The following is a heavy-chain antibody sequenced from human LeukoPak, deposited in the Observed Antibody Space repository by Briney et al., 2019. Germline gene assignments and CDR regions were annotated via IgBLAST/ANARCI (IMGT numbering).Heavy chain of an antibody. J-gene: IGHJ4*02. V-gene: IGHV4-59*01. CDR3: ARGILGRYYFDY. CDR2: IYYSGST. D-gene: IGHD3-3*02. Sequence: SETLSLTCTVSGGSISSYYWSWIRQPPGKGLEWIGYIYYSGSTNYNPSLKSRVTISVDTSKNQFSLKLTSVTAADTAVYYCARGILGRYYFDYWGRGTLVTVSS. CDR1: GGSISSYY.